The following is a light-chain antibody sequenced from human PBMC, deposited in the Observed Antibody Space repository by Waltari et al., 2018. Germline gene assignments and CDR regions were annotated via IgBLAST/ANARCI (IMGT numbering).Light chain of an antibody. CDR1: SSDVGCYNY. CDR3: CSYAGSYTLGV. V-gene: IGLV2-11*01. Sequence: QSALTQPRSVSGSPGQSVTISCTGTSSDVGCYNYVSWFQQHPDKAPKLMIYDVTKRPSGVPDRFSGSKSGITASLTISGLQADDEADYYCCSYAGSYTLGVFGGGTKLTVL. J-gene: IGLJ3*02. CDR2: DVT.